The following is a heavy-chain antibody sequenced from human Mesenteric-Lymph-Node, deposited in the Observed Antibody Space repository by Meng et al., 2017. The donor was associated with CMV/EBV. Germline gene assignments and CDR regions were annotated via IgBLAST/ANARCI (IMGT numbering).Heavy chain of an antibody. CDR2: INANGGST. Sequence: YTFSSFYIHWVRQAPGQGLEWMGMINANGGSTTYAQKFQGRVTMTTDTSTSTAYMELRSLTSEDTAVYYCARAGAYGSGSYVAFDYWGQGTLVTVSS. J-gene: IGHJ4*02. V-gene: IGHV1-46*01. CDR3: ARAGAYGSGSYVAFDY. D-gene: IGHD3-10*01. CDR1: YTFSSFY.